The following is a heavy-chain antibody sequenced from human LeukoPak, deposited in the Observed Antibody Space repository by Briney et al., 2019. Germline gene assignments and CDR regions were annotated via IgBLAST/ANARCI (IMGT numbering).Heavy chain of an antibody. CDR2: INPNSGGT. V-gene: IGHV1-2*06. Sequence: ASVKVSCKXSGYTFTGYYMHWVRQAPGQGLEWMGRINPNSGGTNYAQKFQGRVTMTRDTSISTAYMELSRLRSDDTAVYYCARIEWELLNAGSWGQGTLVTVSS. CDR3: ARIEWELLNAGS. D-gene: IGHD1-26*01. J-gene: IGHJ5*02. CDR1: GYTFTGYY.